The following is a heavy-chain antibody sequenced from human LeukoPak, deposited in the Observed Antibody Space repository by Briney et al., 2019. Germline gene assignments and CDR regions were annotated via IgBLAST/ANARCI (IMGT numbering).Heavy chain of an antibody. J-gene: IGHJ4*02. D-gene: IGHD3-10*01. CDR3: ARLATYDSGSGTYYNFDF. V-gene: IGHV5-51*01. Sequence: GESLKISCKASGYTFASYWIGWVRQVPGKSLEWMGIINPHDSDTRYSLSFQGQVAISADKSISTAYLQWSSLKASDTAMHYCARLATYDSGSGTYYNFDFWGQGTLVTVSS. CDR2: INPHDSDT. CDR1: GYTFASYW.